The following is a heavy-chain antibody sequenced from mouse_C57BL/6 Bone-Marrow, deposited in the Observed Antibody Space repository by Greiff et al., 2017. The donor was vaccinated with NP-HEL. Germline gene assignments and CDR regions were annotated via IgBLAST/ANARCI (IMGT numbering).Heavy chain of an antibody. CDR3: ARRSHYYGSSLAWFAY. CDR2: INPNNGGT. D-gene: IGHD1-1*01. J-gene: IGHJ3*01. CDR1: GYTFTDYY. Sequence: EVQLQQSGPELVKPGASVKISCKASGYTFTDYYMNWVKQSHGKSLEWIGDINPNNGGTSYNQKFKGKATLTVDKSSSTAYMELRSLTSEDSAVYYCARRSHYYGSSLAWFAYWGQGTLVTVSA. V-gene: IGHV1-26*01.